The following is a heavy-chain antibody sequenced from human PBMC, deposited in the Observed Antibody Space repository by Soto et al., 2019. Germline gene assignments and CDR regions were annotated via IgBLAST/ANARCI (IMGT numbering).Heavy chain of an antibody. CDR3: MVVTATEYYFEY. V-gene: IGHV3-73*01. CDR1: GFTLSDSA. J-gene: IGHJ4*02. D-gene: IGHD2-21*02. Sequence: GGSLRLSCXASGFTLSDSAIDWVRQASGKGLEWVGRIRTKTKSYSTAYAASVKGRFTISRDDSENTAYLHMNSLKTEDTAVYYCMVVTATEYYFEYWGQGTLVTVSS. CDR2: IRTKTKSYST.